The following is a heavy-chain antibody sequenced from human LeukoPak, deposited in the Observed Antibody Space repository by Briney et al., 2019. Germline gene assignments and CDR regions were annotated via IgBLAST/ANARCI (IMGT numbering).Heavy chain of an antibody. V-gene: IGHV4-4*02. J-gene: IGHJ6*03. Sequence: SGTLSLTCAVSGGSISSSNWWSWVRQPPGKGLEWIGEIYHSGSTNYNPSLKSRVTISVDKSKNQFSLKLSSVTASDTAVYYCARSTMIGNYYYYYMDVWGKGTTVTVSS. CDR1: GGSISSSNW. CDR2: IYHSGST. CDR3: ARSTMIGNYYYYYMDV. D-gene: IGHD3-22*01.